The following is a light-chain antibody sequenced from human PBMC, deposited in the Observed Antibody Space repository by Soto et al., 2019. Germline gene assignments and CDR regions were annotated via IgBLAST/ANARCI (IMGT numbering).Light chain of an antibody. Sequence: QSVLTQPPSASGSPGQSVTISCTGTKNDIGVYDFVSWYQHHPGKAPRLIIYEVVQRPSGVPDRFFGSKSGNTASLTVSGLQAADEADYFCKSYAGSNTYVFGSGTKVTVL. CDR1: KNDIGVYDF. V-gene: IGLV2-8*01. J-gene: IGLJ1*01. CDR3: KSYAGSNTYV. CDR2: EVV.